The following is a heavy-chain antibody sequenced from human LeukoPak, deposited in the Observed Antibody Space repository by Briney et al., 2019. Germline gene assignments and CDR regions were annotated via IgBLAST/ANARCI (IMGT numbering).Heavy chain of an antibody. D-gene: IGHD3-22*01. J-gene: IGHJ4*02. CDR1: GFTFSSYE. CDR3: ARDRGYTFDY. Sequence: PGGSLRLSCAASGFTFSSYEMNWVRQAPGKGLEWVSFISNNGDTITYVDSVKGRFTISRDNAKNTLYLQMNSLRAEDTAVYYCARDRGYTFDYWGQGALVTVSS. V-gene: IGHV3-48*03. CDR2: ISNNGDTI.